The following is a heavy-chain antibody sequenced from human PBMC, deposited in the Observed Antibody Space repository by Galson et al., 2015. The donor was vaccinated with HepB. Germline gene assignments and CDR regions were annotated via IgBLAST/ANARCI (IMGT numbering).Heavy chain of an antibody. V-gene: IGHV4-59*01. D-gene: IGHD6-19*01. CDR2: VYYTGST. Sequence: SETLSLTCSVSGGSINTYYWSWIRQPPGKGLEWIGHVYYTGSTQYNPSLKSRVTISIDTSKNQFSLKLTSLTVADTAVYFCARVVGQWLIHDAFDLWGQGTLVTVSS. CDR1: GGSINTYY. CDR3: ARVVGQWLIHDAFDL. J-gene: IGHJ3*01.